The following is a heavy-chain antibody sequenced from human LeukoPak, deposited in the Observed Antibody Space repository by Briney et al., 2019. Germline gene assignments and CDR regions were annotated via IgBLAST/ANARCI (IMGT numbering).Heavy chain of an antibody. CDR3: ARAAPYYYDSSGYYYSNDAFDI. Sequence: SETLSLTCTVSGGSISSYYWSWIRQPAGKGLEWIGRIYTSGSTNYNPSLKSRVTMSVDTSKNQFSLKLSSVTAADTAVYYCARAAPYYYDSSGYYYSNDAFDIWGQGTMVTVSS. V-gene: IGHV4-4*07. CDR1: GGSISSYY. CDR2: IYTSGST. D-gene: IGHD3-22*01. J-gene: IGHJ3*02.